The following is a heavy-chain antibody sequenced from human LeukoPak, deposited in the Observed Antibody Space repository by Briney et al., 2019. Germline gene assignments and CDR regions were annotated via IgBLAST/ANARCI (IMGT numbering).Heavy chain of an antibody. Sequence: PSETLSLTCTVSGGSISSGGYYWSWIRQHPGKGLEWIGYIYYSGSTYYNPSLKSRVTISVDTSKNQFSLKLSSVTAADTAVYYCARGVTTPEDYCYGMDVWGQGTTVTVSS. CDR3: ARGVTTPEDYCYGMDV. J-gene: IGHJ6*02. D-gene: IGHD4-17*01. CDR2: IYYSGST. V-gene: IGHV4-31*03. CDR1: GGSISSGGYY.